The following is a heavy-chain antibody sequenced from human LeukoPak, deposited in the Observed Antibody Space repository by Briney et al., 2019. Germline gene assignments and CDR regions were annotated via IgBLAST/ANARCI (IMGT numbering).Heavy chain of an antibody. V-gene: IGHV2-5*02. D-gene: IGHD3-22*01. Sequence: SGPTLVNPTQTLTLTCAFSGFSLTTRGVGVGWIRQPPGKALECLALIYWDDDKRYSPSLKSRLTITKDTSKKRVVLTVTNLDPVDTATYYCARLAYYDNSGSSRPFDIWGQGTRVTVSS. CDR3: ARLAYYDNSGSSRPFDI. J-gene: IGHJ3*02. CDR1: GFSLTTRGVG. CDR2: IYWDDDK.